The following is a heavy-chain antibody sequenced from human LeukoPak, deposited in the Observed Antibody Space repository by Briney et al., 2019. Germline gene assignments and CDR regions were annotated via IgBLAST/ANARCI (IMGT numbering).Heavy chain of an antibody. CDR3: AKGGYYDVWSAYDY. CDR2: IRYDGSHK. Sequence: PGGSLRLSCAASGFTFSSYGMHWVRQAPGKGLEWVAFIRYDGSHKYYADSVKGRFTISRDNSKNTLYLQMNSLRAEDTAVYYCAKGGYYDVWSAYDYWGQGTLVTVSS. V-gene: IGHV3-30*02. CDR1: GFTFSSYG. D-gene: IGHD3-3*01. J-gene: IGHJ4*02.